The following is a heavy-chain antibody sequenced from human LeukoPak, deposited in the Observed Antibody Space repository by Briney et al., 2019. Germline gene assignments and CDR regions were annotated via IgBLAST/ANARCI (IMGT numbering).Heavy chain of an antibody. CDR3: ARDYVYAFDY. CDR1: GVSFSSYS. Sequence: PGGSLRLSCAASGVSFSSYSMNWVRQAPGKGLEWVSYISGSGNAKHYTDSVKGRFTISRDNAKNALYLQMNSLRAEDTAVYFCARDYVYAFDYWGQGTLVTVSS. J-gene: IGHJ4*02. CDR2: ISGSGNAK. V-gene: IGHV3-48*01. D-gene: IGHD2/OR15-2a*01.